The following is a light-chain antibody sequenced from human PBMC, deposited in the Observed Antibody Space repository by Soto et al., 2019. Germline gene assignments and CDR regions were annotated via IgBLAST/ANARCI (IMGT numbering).Light chain of an antibody. Sequence: DIQMTQSPSTLSASVGDRVTITCRASQSISTSLAWYPHKPGKAPRLLIYKASSLETGVSSRFTGSGSGTEFTLTISSLQPDDFATYYCQQYHSYSPYTFGQGTKLEI. CDR3: QQYHSYSPYT. V-gene: IGKV1-5*03. J-gene: IGKJ2*01. CDR1: QSISTS. CDR2: KAS.